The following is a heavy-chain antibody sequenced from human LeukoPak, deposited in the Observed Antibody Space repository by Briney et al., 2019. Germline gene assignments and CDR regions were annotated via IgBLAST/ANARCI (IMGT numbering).Heavy chain of an antibody. D-gene: IGHD3-22*01. CDR1: GGSISSGSYF. J-gene: IGHJ3*02. V-gene: IGHV4-39*01. CDR2: FYYSGST. Sequence: PSETLSLTCTVSGGSISSGSYFWGWIRQPPGMGLQWIGSFYYSGSTYYSPSLKSRLTISVGTSKNQFSLKLSSVTAADTAVYYCARQSCHSSAHDYAGLFDIWGQGTMVTVSS. CDR3: ARQSCHSSAHDYAGLFDI.